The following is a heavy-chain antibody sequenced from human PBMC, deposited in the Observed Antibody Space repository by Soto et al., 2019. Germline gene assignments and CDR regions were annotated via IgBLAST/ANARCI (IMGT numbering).Heavy chain of an antibody. CDR1: GFTFSSYS. V-gene: IGHV3-21*01. CDR3: AAGVVVAATRDY. Sequence: EVQLVESGGGLVKPGGSLRLSCAASGFTFSSYSMNWVRQAPGKGLEWVSSISSSSSYIYYADSVKGRFTISRDNAKNSLYLQMNSLRAEGTAVYYCAAGVVVAATRDYWGQGTLVTVSS. J-gene: IGHJ4*02. D-gene: IGHD2-15*01. CDR2: ISSSSSYI.